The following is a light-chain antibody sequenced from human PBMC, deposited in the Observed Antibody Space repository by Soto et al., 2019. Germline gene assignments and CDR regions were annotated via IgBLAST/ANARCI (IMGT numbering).Light chain of an antibody. CDR2: AAS. Sequence: ESVLTQSPATLSLSPGERATLSCRASQSVSSSLAWYQQKPGQAPRLLIYAASNRATGIPTRFSGSGSGTDFTLTISSLEPEDFGVYYCQQRSDWPPSLTFGGGTKVDIK. J-gene: IGKJ4*01. CDR1: QSVSSS. CDR3: QQRSDWPPSLT. V-gene: IGKV3-11*01.